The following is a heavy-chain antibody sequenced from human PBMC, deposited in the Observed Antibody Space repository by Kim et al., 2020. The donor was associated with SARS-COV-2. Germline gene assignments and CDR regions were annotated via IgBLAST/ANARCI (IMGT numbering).Heavy chain of an antibody. CDR3: ARSPGEGSSSWYVKDDGYYYMDV. CDR2: INPSGGST. D-gene: IGHD2-2*01. J-gene: IGHJ6*03. CDR1: GYTFINFY. V-gene: IGHV1-46*01. Sequence: ASVKVSCKASGYTFINFYMHWVRQAPGQGLEWMGIINPSGGSTSYTQKFQGRVTMTRDTSTSTVYMELSRLRFEDTAVYYCARSPGEGSSSWYVKDDGYYYMDVWGKGTTVTVSS.